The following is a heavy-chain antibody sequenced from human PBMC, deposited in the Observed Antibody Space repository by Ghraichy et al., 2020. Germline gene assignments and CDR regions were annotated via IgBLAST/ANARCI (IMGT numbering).Heavy chain of an antibody. J-gene: IGHJ4*02. D-gene: IGHD1-26*01. Sequence: SETLSLTCTVSDYSISSGYYWGWIRQPPGKGLEWIGSIYHSGSTYYNPSLKSRVTILVHTSKNQFSLKLSSVAAADTAMYYCARTVGATTYYFDYWGQGTLVTVSS. CDR3: ARTVGATTYYFDY. V-gene: IGHV4-38-2*02. CDR2: IYHSGST. CDR1: DYSISSGYY.